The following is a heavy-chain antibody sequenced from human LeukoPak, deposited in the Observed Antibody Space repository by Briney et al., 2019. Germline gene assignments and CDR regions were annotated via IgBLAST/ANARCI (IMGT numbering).Heavy chain of an antibody. CDR3: ASQHYYDLPGGAFDI. Sequence: SETLSLTCAVYGGSFSGYYWSWIRQPPGKGLEWIAEINHSGSTNSNPSLKSRLTISIDTSKNQFSLNLTSLTAADTALYYCASQHYYDLPGGAFDIWGQGTMVTVSS. J-gene: IGHJ3*02. CDR1: GGSFSGYY. V-gene: IGHV4-34*01. CDR2: INHSGST. D-gene: IGHD3-3*01.